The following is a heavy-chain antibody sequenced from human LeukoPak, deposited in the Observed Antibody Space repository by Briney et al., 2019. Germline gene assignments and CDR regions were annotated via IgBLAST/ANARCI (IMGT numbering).Heavy chain of an antibody. D-gene: IGHD3-22*01. CDR2: INPSGGST. J-gene: IGHJ4*02. V-gene: IGHV1-46*01. CDR3: ARNYYDSSGYPSGFDY. Sequence: ASVKVSCKASGYSFSSYYMHWVRQAPGQGLEWMGIINPSGGSTSYAQKFQGRVTMTRDMSTSTVYMELSSLRSEDTAVYYCARNYYDSSGYPSGFDYWGQGTLVTVSS. CDR1: GYSFSSYY.